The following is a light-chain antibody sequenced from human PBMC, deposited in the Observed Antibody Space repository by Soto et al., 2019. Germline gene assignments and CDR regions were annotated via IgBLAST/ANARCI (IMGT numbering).Light chain of an antibody. CDR2: GAS. CDR3: QQYNNWPPTWT. J-gene: IGKJ1*01. Sequence: EIVLTQSPGTLSLSPGERATLSCRASQSVGSSYLAWYQQKPGQAPRLLIYGASTRATGIPARFSGSGSGTEFTLTISSLQSEDFAVYYCQQYNNWPPTWTFGQGTKVDI. CDR1: QSVGSSY. V-gene: IGKV3-15*01.